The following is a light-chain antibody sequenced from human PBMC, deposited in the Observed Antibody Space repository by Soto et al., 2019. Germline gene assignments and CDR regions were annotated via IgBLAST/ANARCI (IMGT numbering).Light chain of an antibody. CDR1: QGISNY. CDR2: GAS. Sequence: DIQMTQSPSSLSAFVGDRVSITCRASQGISNYLAWYQQKPGKVPKLLIYGASTLQSGVPSRFSGSGSGTDFTLTISSLQPEDVATYYCQKYHSAPLTFGQGTRLEIK. CDR3: QKYHSAPLT. V-gene: IGKV1-27*01. J-gene: IGKJ5*01.